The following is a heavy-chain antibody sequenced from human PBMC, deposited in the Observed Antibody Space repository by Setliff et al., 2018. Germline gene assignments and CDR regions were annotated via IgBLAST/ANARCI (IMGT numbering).Heavy chain of an antibody. Sequence: SETLSLTCAVYGGPFSGYYWSWVRQPPGKGLEWIGSIYYSGSTYYNPSLKSRVTISVDTSKNQFSLNLSSVTAADTAVYYCARLGGSSTSGGFYYFYYYMDVWGKGTTVTVSS. V-gene: IGHV4-34*01. CDR2: IYYSGST. J-gene: IGHJ6*03. CDR1: GGPFSGYY. D-gene: IGHD2-2*01. CDR3: ARLGGSSTSGGFYYFYYYMDV.